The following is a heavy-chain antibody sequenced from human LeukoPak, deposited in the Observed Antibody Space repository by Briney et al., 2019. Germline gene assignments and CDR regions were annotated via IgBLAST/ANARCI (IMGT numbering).Heavy chain of an antibody. CDR1: GFTFSTYG. CDR2: VRGSGSDT. V-gene: IGHV3-23*01. Sequence: PGGSLRLSCAASGFTFSTYGMSWVRQAPGKGLEWVSAVRGSGSDTYYADSVKGRFTISRDNSKNTVYLQMNSLRAEDTAVYYCAKDGASIVAAVYYYGMDVWGQGTTVTVSS. CDR3: AKDGASIVAAVYYYGMDV. J-gene: IGHJ6*02. D-gene: IGHD6-13*01.